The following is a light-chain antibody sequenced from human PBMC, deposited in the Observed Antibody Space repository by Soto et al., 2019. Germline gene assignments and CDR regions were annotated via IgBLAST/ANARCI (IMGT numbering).Light chain of an antibody. CDR3: SSFTSSTTLVV. CDR2: EAT. V-gene: IGLV2-14*02. CDR1: SSDVGSYNL. Sequence: QSALTQPASVSGSPEQSITISCTGTSSDVGSYNLVSWYQQHPGKAPKVMIYEATKRPSGVSNRFSGSKAGNTASLTISGLQAEDEADYYCSSFTSSTTLVVFGGGTKLTVL. J-gene: IGLJ2*01.